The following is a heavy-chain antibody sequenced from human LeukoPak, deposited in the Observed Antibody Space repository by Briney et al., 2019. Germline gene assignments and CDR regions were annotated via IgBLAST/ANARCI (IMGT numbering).Heavy chain of an antibody. V-gene: IGHV1-46*01. J-gene: IGHJ6*02. CDR1: GYNFISYY. D-gene: IGHD6-13*01. CDR3: ARNLRGPTGIAAAGTRNYGMDV. CDR2: INPSGGST. Sequence: ASVKVSCKASGYNFISYYMHWVRQAPGQGLEWMGIINPSGGSTSYAQKFQDRVTMTRDTSTSTVYMELSSLRSEDTAVYYCARNLRGPTGIAAAGTRNYGMDVWGQGTTVTVSS.